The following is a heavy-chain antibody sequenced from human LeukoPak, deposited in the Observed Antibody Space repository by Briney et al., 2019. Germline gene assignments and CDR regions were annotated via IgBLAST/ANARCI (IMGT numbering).Heavy chain of an antibody. Sequence: GASVKVSCKASGGTFSSYAISWVRQAPGQGLEWRGGIIPIFGTANYAQKFQGRVTITTDESTSTAYMELSSLRSEDTAVYYCAMAIVRYDAFDTWGQGTMVTVSS. CDR3: AMAIVRYDAFDT. D-gene: IGHD1-26*01. V-gene: IGHV1-69*05. CDR2: IIPIFGTA. CDR1: GGTFSSYA. J-gene: IGHJ3*02.